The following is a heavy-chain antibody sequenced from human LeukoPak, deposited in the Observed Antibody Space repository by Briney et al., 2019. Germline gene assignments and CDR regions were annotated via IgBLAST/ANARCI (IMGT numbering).Heavy chain of an antibody. D-gene: IGHD5-18*01. CDR2: VSYDGTKI. CDR1: GFTLTSYT. CDR3: ARDRVQIWSYVGTFDS. Sequence: GGSLRLSCATSGFTLTSYTMPWVRQAPGKGLEWVAVVSYDGTKISYADSVKGRFTMSRDISKNTSYLQMNSLKPEDSALYYCARDRVQIWSYVGTFDSWGQGTLVTVSS. J-gene: IGHJ4*02. V-gene: IGHV3-30-3*01.